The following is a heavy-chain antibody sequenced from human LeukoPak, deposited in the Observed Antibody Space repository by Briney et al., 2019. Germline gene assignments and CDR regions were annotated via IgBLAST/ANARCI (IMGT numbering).Heavy chain of an antibody. CDR3: ARQGTYSSAIGMGY. CDR1: GYTFNNHY. D-gene: IGHD6-19*01. J-gene: IGHJ4*02. Sequence: ASVTVSFTASGYTFNNHYMYWVRQAPGQGLEWMGVINPSGGSTSYAQKFQGRVTMTRDTSTRTDYMEVNSLRSEDTAVYYCARQGTYSSAIGMGYWGQGTLVTVSS. V-gene: IGHV1-46*02. CDR2: INPSGGST.